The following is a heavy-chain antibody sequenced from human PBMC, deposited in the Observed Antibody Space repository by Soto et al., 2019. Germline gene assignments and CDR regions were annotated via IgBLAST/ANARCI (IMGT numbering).Heavy chain of an antibody. CDR2: ISAYNGNT. CDR3: ARGTPYYKDRGSYYAPEF. J-gene: IGHJ4*02. D-gene: IGHD3-22*01. CDR1: GYTFTSYG. Sequence: ASVKVSCKASGYTFTSYGISWVRQAPGQGLEWMGWISAYNGNTNYAQKLQGRVTMTTDTSTSTAYMELRSLRSDDTAVYYCARGTPYYKDRGSYYAPEFWGEAALVTLSS. V-gene: IGHV1-18*01.